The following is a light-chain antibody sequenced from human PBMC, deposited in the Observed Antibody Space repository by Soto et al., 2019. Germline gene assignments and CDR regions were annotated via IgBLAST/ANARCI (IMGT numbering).Light chain of an antibody. V-gene: IGKV3-11*01. Sequence: ETVLTQSPATLSLSPWEIATLSCRASQSVSSYLAWYQQKPGQAPRLLIYDASKRATGIPARFSGSGSGTDFTLTISSLAPAHFSVYYCQQRSNWPRTFGQGTKVDIK. CDR1: QSVSSY. CDR3: QQRSNWPRT. J-gene: IGKJ1*01. CDR2: DAS.